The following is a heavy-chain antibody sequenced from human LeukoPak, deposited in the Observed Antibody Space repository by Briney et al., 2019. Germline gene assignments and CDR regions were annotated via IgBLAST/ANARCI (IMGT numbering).Heavy chain of an antibody. CDR2: IYTSGST. CDR3: TRGGELMDY. J-gene: IGHJ4*02. CDR1: GGSVSSGNYY. V-gene: IGHV4-61*02. Sequence: SQTLSLTCTVSGGSVSSGNYYWTWIRQPAGKGLEWIGRIYTSGSTNYNPSLKSRVTISIDASKNQFSLRLSSVTAADTAVYYCTRGGELMDYWGQGTLVTVSS. D-gene: IGHD1-26*01.